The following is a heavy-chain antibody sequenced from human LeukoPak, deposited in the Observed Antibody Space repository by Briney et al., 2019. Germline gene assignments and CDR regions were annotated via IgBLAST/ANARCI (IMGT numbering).Heavy chain of an antibody. V-gene: IGHV1-69*13. D-gene: IGHD3-10*01. J-gene: IGHJ4*02. CDR2: IIPIFGTA. Sequence: ASVKVSCKDSGGTFSSYAISWVRQAPGQGLEWMGGIIPIFGTANYAQKFQGRVTITADESTSTAYMELSSLRSEDTAVYYCARGGVLLWFGELLEFDYWGQGTLVTVSS. CDR3: ARGGVLLWFGELLEFDY. CDR1: GGTFSSYA.